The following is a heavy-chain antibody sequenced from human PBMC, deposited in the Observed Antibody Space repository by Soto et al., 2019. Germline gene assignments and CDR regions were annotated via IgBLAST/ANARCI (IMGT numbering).Heavy chain of an antibody. V-gene: IGHV4-59*08. Sequence: SETLSLTCTVSCGSISSDYWSWIRQPPGKGLEWIGYIYYSGSTNYNPSLKSRVTISVDTSKNQFSLKLSSVTAADTAVYYCARHLPDYYGSGSYHPWVRYFDYWGQGTLVTVS. CDR1: CGSISSDY. CDR3: ARHLPDYYGSGSYHPWVRYFDY. D-gene: IGHD3-10*01. J-gene: IGHJ4*02. CDR2: IYYSGST.